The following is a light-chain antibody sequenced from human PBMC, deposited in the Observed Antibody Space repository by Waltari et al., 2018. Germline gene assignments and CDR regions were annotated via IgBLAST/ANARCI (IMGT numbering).Light chain of an antibody. Sequence: DIRMTQSPSTLSASVGDRVTITCRASQSISSWLAWYQQKPGKAPKLLIYKRSRLESGVPSRFSGSGSGTEFTLTISSLQPDDFATYYCQQYSSYSWTFGQGTKVEIK. CDR2: KRS. CDR3: QQYSSYSWT. V-gene: IGKV1-5*03. J-gene: IGKJ1*01. CDR1: QSISSW.